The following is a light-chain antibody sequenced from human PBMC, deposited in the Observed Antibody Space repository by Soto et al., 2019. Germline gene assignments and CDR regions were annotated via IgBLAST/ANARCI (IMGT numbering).Light chain of an antibody. CDR1: QSLFYSAYRTNY. CDR2: WAS. J-gene: IGKJ2*01. CDR3: LQYYGGPPHT. Sequence: DIVLTQSPDSLAVFLGERATITCKSSQSLFYSAYRTNYLAWYQDKPGQPPKMLISWASTRASGVPDRFSGGGSGTDFTLTISILQAEDVAVYYCLQYYGGPPHTFGQGTKLEI. V-gene: IGKV4-1*01.